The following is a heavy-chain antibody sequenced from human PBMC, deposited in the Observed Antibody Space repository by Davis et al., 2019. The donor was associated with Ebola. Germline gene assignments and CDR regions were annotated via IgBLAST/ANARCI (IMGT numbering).Heavy chain of an antibody. Sequence: ASVKVSCKASGYTFTGYYMHWVRQAPGQGLEWMGWINPNSGGTNYAQTFQGRVTMTRDTSISTAYMELSRLRSDDTAVYYWARGSTVTTYYWGQGTLVTVSS. CDR1: GYTFTGYY. J-gene: IGHJ4*02. D-gene: IGHD4-17*01. CDR2: INPNSGGT. V-gene: IGHV1-2*02. CDR3: ARGSTVTTYY.